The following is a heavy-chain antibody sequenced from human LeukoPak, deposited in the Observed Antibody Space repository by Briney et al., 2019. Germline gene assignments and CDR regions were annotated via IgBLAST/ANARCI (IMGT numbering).Heavy chain of an antibody. CDR1: GYTFTSYV. CDR2: ISAYNGNT. CDR3: ARETRYSSGWYIDY. V-gene: IGHV1-18*01. D-gene: IGHD6-19*01. Sequence: ASVKVSCKASGYTFTSYVISWVRQAPGQGPEWMGWISAYNGNTNYAPKLQGRVTMTTDTSTSTAYMELRSLRSDDTAVYYCARETRYSSGWYIDYWGQGTLVTVSS. J-gene: IGHJ4*02.